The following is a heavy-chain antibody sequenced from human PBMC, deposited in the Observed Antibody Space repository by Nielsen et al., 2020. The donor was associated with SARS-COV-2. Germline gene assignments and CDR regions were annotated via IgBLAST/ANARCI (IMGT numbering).Heavy chain of an antibody. J-gene: IGHJ4*02. CDR3: ARDYCSGGSCYFDS. CDR1: GGSISSDFYY. D-gene: IGHD2-15*01. CDR2: VYALGST. V-gene: IGHV4-61*02. Sequence: SETLSLTCTVSGGSISSDFYYWSWIRQPAGKGLEWIGRVYALGSTNYNPSLESRITISVDTSTHQFSLKLNSVTAADTAVYYCARDYCSGGSCYFDSWGQGILVTVSS.